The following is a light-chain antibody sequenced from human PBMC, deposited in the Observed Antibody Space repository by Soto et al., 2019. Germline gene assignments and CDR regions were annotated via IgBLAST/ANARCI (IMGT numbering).Light chain of an antibody. CDR2: TAS. Sequence: DIQMTQSPATLSGSVGDRVTITCRASQTISSWLAWYQHKPGKAPKLLISTASSLQSGVPSRFSGSGSGTEFTLTISSLQPEDFATYYCQQANSFPLTFGGGTKVDIK. V-gene: IGKV1-12*01. CDR1: QTISSW. CDR3: QQANSFPLT. J-gene: IGKJ4*01.